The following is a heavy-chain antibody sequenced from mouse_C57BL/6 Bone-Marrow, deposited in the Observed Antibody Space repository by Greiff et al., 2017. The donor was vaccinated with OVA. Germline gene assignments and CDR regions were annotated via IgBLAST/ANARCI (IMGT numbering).Heavy chain of an antibody. CDR2: IYPSDSET. Sequence: QVQLQQPGAELVRPGSSVKLSCKASGYTFTSYWMDWVKQRPGQGLEWIGNIYPSDSETHYNQKFKDKATLTVDKSSSTAYMQLSSLTSEDSAVYCCARALGRGLGPYAMDYWGQGTSVTVSS. J-gene: IGHJ4*01. V-gene: IGHV1-61*01. D-gene: IGHD4-1*01. CDR1: GYTFTSYW. CDR3: ARALGRGLGPYAMDY.